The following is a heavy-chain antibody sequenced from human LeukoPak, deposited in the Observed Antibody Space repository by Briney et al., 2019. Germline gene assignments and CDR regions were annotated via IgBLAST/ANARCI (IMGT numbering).Heavy chain of an antibody. J-gene: IGHJ5*02. V-gene: IGHV4-4*07. D-gene: IGHD2-15*01. CDR1: GGSISSYY. Sequence: PSETLSLTCTVSGGSISSYYWSWIRQPAGTGLEWIGRIYTSGSTNYNPSLKSRVTMSVDTSKNQFSLKLSSVTAADTAVYYCARWRVAGMGNWFDPWGQGTLVTVSS. CDR3: ARWRVAGMGNWFDP. CDR2: IYTSGST.